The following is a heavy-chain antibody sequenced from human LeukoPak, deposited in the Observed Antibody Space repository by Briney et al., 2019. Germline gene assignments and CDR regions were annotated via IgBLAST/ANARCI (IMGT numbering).Heavy chain of an antibody. V-gene: IGHV4-34*01. CDR1: GGSFSGYY. Sequence: SETLSLTCAVYGGSFSGYYWSWIRQPPGKGLEWIGEINHSGSTNYNPSLKSRVTISVDTSKNQFSLKLSSVTAADTAVYYCARAASRNYYYYYGKDVWGQGTTVTVSS. J-gene: IGHJ6*02. CDR2: INHSGST. CDR3: ARAASRNYYYYYGKDV.